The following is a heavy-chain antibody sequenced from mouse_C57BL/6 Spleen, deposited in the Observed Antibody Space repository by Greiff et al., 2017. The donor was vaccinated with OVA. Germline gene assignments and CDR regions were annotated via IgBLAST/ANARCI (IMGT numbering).Heavy chain of an antibody. CDR1: GFTFSSSG. CDR3: ARREYDGRSYGLAD. J-gene: IGHJ3*01. V-gene: IGHV5-6*02. CDR2: ICSGGSYT. D-gene: IGHD1-1*01. Sequence: EVNVVESGGDLVKPGGSLKLSCAASGFTFSSSGLSWVRQPPAPRLEWVAPICSGGSYTYYPASVKGRFTISRDNAKNTLYLQKSSLKSEDTAMDYCARREYDGRSYGLADWGQGTLVTVSA.